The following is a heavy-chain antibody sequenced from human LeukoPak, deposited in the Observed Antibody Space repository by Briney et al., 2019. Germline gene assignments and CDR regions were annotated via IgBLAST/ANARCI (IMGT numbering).Heavy chain of an antibody. D-gene: IGHD1-26*01. J-gene: IGHJ3*02. CDR1: GYTFTGYY. CDR3: ARGYSGSYYRDAFDI. Sequence: ASVKVSCTASGYTFTGYYMHWMRQAPGQGLEWMGWINPNSGGTDYAQNFQGRVTMTRDTSISTAYMDLSRLRSDDTAVYYCARGYSGSYYRDAFDIWGQGTMVTVSS. V-gene: IGHV1-2*02. CDR2: INPNSGGT.